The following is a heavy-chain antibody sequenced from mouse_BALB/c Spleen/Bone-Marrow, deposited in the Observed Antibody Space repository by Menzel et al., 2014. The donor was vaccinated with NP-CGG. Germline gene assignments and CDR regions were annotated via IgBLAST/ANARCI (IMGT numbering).Heavy chain of an antibody. CDR1: GFTFSSYA. V-gene: IGHV5-9-4*01. Sequence: EAKLMESGVGLVKPGGSLKLSCAASGFTFSSYAMSWVRQSPEKRLEWVAEISSGGSYTYYPDTVTGRFTISRDNAKNTMYLEMSSLRSEDTAMYYCARSPQRDYAMVYFSQATSANISS. D-gene: IGHD3-2*02. CDR3: ARSPQRDYAMVY. CDR2: ISSGGSYT. J-gene: IGHJ4*01.